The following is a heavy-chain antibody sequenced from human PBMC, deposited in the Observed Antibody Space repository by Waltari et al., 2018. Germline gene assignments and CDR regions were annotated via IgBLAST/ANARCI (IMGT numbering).Heavy chain of an antibody. J-gene: IGHJ5*02. CDR1: GYTFTDYA. D-gene: IGHD6-13*01. CDR2: INGGKGKK. V-gene: IGHV1-3*01. Sequence: QVQLVQSGAEVKKPGASVKVACKASGYTFTDYAVHWMRQAPGQGLEWVGWINGGKGKKKNSPKYEGRVTITRETSANTAYMELRRLRSEDTAVYYCARGGERSTWYSRFDPWGQGTLVSVSS. CDR3: ARGGERSTWYSRFDP.